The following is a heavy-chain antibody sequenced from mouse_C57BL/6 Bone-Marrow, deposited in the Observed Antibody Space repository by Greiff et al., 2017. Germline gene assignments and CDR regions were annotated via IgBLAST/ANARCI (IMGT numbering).Heavy chain of an antibody. D-gene: IGHD2-4*01. CDR3: ARSSGLRRGYAMDY. V-gene: IGHV1-72*01. J-gene: IGHJ4*01. CDR2: IDPNSGGT. CDR1: GYTFTSYW. Sequence: VKLQQPGAELVKPGASVKLSCKASGYTFTSYWMHWVKQRPGRGLEWIGRIDPNSGGTKYNEKFKSKATLTVDKPSSTAYMQLSSLTSEDSAVYYCARSSGLRRGYAMDYWGQGTSVTVSS.